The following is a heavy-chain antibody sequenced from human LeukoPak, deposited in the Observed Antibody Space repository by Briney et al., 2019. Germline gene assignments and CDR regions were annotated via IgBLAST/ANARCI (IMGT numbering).Heavy chain of an antibody. CDR1: GGSISINY. J-gene: IGHJ5*02. D-gene: IGHD2-21*02. Sequence: PSETLSLTCIVSGGSISINYWSWIRQPPGKGLEWIGYISYSGSTNYNPSLQSRVTISINTSKNQFSRNLSSVTAADTAVYFCARVGVLGWRLGLGPGGQGTVVTVS. V-gene: IGHV4-59*01. CDR2: ISYSGST. CDR3: ARVGVLGWRLGLGP.